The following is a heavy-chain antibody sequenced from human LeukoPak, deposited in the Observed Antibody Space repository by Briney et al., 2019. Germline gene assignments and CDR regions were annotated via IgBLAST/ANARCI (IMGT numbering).Heavy chain of an antibody. D-gene: IGHD3-22*01. CDR1: GGTFTSYA. CDR2: SIPIFGTA. Sequence: SSVKVSCKASGGTFTSYAIGWVRQAPGQGLEWMGGSIPIFGTANYAQKFQGRVTITADESTSTAYMELSSLRSEDTAVYYCAGGHDSSGYYYSSGGYFDYWGQGTLVTVSS. CDR3: AGGHDSSGYYYSSGGYFDY. V-gene: IGHV1-69*13. J-gene: IGHJ4*02.